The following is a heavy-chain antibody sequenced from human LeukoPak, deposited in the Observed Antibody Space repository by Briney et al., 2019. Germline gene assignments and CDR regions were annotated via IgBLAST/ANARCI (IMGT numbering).Heavy chain of an antibody. V-gene: IGHV4-4*09. Sequence: PSETLSLTCTVSGGSISSYYWSWIRQPPGKGLEWIGYIYTSGSTNYNPSLKSRVTISVDTSKNQFSLKLSSVTAADTAVYYCARLSELRQTDDAFDIWGQGTVVTVSS. CDR3: ARLSELRQTDDAFDI. CDR1: GGSISSYY. D-gene: IGHD1-26*01. J-gene: IGHJ3*02. CDR2: IYTSGST.